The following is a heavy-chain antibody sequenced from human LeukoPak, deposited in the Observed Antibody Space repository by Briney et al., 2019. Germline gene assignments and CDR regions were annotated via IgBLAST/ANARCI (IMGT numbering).Heavy chain of an antibody. Sequence: GGSLRLSCAASGFTFSSYGMHWVRQAPGKGLEWVAVISYDGSNKYYADSVKGRFTISRDNSKNTLYLQMNSLRAEDTAVYYCAKGHVRRYYDSSGYYYHDAFDIWGQGTMVTVSS. CDR1: GFTFSSYG. CDR2: ISYDGSNK. CDR3: AKGHVRRYYDSSGYYYHDAFDI. J-gene: IGHJ3*02. V-gene: IGHV3-30*18. D-gene: IGHD3-22*01.